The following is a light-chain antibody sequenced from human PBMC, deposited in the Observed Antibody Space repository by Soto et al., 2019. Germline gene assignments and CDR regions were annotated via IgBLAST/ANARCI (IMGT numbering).Light chain of an antibody. Sequence: EIVLTQSPGTLSLSPGERATLSCRASQSVSSSYLAWYQQKPGQAPRLLIYGASGRATGIPDRLSGSGSGTDFTLTISRLEPEDFAVYYCQQYGSSTITFDQGTRLEIK. CDR2: GAS. V-gene: IGKV3-20*01. CDR1: QSVSSSY. CDR3: QQYGSSTIT. J-gene: IGKJ5*01.